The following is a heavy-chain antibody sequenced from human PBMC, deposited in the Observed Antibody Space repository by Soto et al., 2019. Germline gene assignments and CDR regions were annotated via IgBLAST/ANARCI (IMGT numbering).Heavy chain of an antibody. V-gene: IGHV5-51*01. J-gene: IGHJ6*02. D-gene: IGHD6-19*01. CDR1: GESVTSYW. CDR2: IYPGDSDT. CDR3: ATGVAGYYYYYYGMDV. Sequence: GEALKISCKGSGESVTSYWIGWVRQMPGKGLEWMGIIYPGDSDTRYSPSFQGQVTISADKSIRTAYLQWSSLKASDTAMYYCATGVAGYYYYYYGMDVWGQGTTVTVSS.